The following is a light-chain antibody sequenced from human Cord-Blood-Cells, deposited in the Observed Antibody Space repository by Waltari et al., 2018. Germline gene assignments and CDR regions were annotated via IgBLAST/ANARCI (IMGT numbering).Light chain of an antibody. CDR2: GAS. J-gene: IGKJ5*01. CDR3: QQYNNWLIT. V-gene: IGKV3-15*01. CDR1: QSVSSN. Sequence: EIVMTQSPATLSVSPGERATLSCRASQSVSSNLAWYQQKPGQAPSLLIYGASTRATGIPARFSGSGSVTEFTLTISSLQSEDFAVYYCQQYNNWLITFGQGTRLEIK.